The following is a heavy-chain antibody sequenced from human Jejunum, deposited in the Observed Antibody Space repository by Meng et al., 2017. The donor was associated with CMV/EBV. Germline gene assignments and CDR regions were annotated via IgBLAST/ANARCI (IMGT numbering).Heavy chain of an antibody. J-gene: IGHJ2*01. CDR1: GGSINNHY. V-gene: IGHV4-4*08. CDR2: IYTRDNT. D-gene: IGHD7-27*01. CDR3: ASPLGILGIVDL. Sequence: HLQESGPGLVKPSETLSLTCTVSGGSINNHYWSWIRQSPGKGLEWIGRIYTRDNTNYNPSLKSRVTISVDTSKNQFSLKLSSVTAADTAVYYCASPLGILGIVDLWGRGTLVTVSS.